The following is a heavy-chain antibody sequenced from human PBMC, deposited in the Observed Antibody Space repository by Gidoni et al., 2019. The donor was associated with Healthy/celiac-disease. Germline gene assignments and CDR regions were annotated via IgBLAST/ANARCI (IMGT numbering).Heavy chain of an antibody. Sequence: QLQLQESGPGLVKPSETLSLTCTVSGGSISSYYWSWIRQPPGKGLEWIGYIYYSGSTNYNPSLKSRVTISVDTSKNQFSLKLSSVTAADTAVYYCARSPYDSSVEGGCFQHWGQGTLVTVSS. CDR1: GGSISSYY. J-gene: IGHJ1*01. CDR2: IYYSGST. D-gene: IGHD3-22*01. V-gene: IGHV4-59*01. CDR3: ARSPYDSSVEGGCFQH.